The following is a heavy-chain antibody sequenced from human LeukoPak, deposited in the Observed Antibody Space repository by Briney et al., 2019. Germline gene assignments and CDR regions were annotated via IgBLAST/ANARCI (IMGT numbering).Heavy chain of an antibody. CDR1: GYTFTGYY. J-gene: IGHJ4*02. CDR3: ARDHYHKIHSVMVTAPDY. Sequence: ASVKVSCKASGYTFTGYYMHWVRQAPGQGLEWMGWINPNSGGTNYAQKLQGRVTMTTDTSTSTAYMELRSLRSDDTAVYYCARDHYHKIHSVMVTAPDYWGQGTLVIVSS. D-gene: IGHD2-21*02. V-gene: IGHV1-2*02. CDR2: INPNSGGT.